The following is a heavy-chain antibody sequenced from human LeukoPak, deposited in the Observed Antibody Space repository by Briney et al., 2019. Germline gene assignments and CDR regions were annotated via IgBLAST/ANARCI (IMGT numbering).Heavy chain of an antibody. Sequence: PSETLSLTCTVSGGSISSYYWSRIRQPPGKGLEWIGYIYYSGSTNYNPSLKSRVTISVDTSKNQFSLKLSSVTAADTAVYYCARDGGTIFGVVNTYYCYYGMDVWGQGTTVTVSS. V-gene: IGHV4-59*01. J-gene: IGHJ6*02. CDR2: IYYSGST. CDR3: ARDGGTIFGVVNTYYCYYGMDV. CDR1: GGSISSYY. D-gene: IGHD3-3*01.